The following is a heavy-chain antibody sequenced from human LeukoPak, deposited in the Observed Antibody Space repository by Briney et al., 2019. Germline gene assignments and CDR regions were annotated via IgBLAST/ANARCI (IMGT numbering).Heavy chain of an antibody. D-gene: IGHD3-10*01. J-gene: IGHJ6*02. CDR1: GGSFNDYF. Sequence: SETLSLTCAVYGGSFNDYFWTWIRQSPGRRLEWIGEINHSGVTNYSPTLNTRVTLSVDTAKNQFSLKLNSVTAADTAVYFCARVPPPGATAFGVVDSWGQGTTVTVSS. V-gene: IGHV4-34*01. CDR2: INHSGVT. CDR3: ARVPPPGATAFGVVDS.